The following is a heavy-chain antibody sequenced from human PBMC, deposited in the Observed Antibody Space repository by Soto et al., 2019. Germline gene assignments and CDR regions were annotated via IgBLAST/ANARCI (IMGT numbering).Heavy chain of an antibody. V-gene: IGHV4-39*01. CDR1: GGSLSSSPFY. CDR3: SRRAPEGFDP. CDR2: INYSGNT. J-gene: IGHJ5*02. Sequence: SETLSLTCTVSGGSLSSSPFYWGWLRRPPGKGLEFIGSINYSGNTYYSPSLKSRVTLSVDTSKNQFSLKVTSVTATDTGLYYCSRRAPEGFDPWGQGTLVTVSS.